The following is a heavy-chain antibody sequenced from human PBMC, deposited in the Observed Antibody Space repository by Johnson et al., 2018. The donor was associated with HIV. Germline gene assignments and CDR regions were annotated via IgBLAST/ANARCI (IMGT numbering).Heavy chain of an antibody. CDR2: ISGSGGST. D-gene: IGHD2-2*01. CDR3: AKDLSVVVPAAPDAFDI. Sequence: VQLVESGGGLVQPGESLRLSCAASGFTFSSYAMSWVRQAPGKGLEWVSGISGSGGSTYYADSVKGRFTISRDNSKNTLYLKMSSLRAEDTAVYYCAKDLSVVVPAAPDAFDIWGQGTMVTVSS. J-gene: IGHJ3*02. CDR1: GFTFSSYA. V-gene: IGHV3-23*04.